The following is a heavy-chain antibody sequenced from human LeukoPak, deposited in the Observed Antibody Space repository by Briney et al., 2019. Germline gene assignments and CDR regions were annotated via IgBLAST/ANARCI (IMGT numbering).Heavy chain of an antibody. J-gene: IGHJ4*02. CDR1: GFTFSSYA. Sequence: PGGSLRLSCAASGFTFSSYAMHWVRQAPGKGLEWVAVISYDGSNKYYADSVKGRFTISRDNSKNTLYLQMNGLRAEDTAVYYCARDARRITMINYFDYWGQGTLVTVSS. D-gene: IGHD3-22*01. CDR3: ARDARRITMINYFDY. CDR2: ISYDGSNK. V-gene: IGHV3-30-3*01.